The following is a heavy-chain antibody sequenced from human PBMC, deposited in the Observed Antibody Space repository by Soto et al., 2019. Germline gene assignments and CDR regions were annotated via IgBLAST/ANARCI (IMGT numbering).Heavy chain of an antibody. CDR2: ISAYNGNT. Sequence: ASVKVSCKASGYTFTSYGISWVRQAPGQGLEWMGWISAYNGNTNYAQKLQGRVTMTTDTSTSTAYMELRSLRSDDKAVYYCSRRPPPTYYYDSSARSHGMDVWGQGTTVTVSS. CDR1: GYTFTSYG. V-gene: IGHV1-18*01. J-gene: IGHJ6*02. CDR3: SRRPPPTYYYDSSARSHGMDV. D-gene: IGHD3-22*01.